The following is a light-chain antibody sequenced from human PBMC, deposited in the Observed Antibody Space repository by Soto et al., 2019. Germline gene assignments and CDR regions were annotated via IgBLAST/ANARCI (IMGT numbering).Light chain of an antibody. CDR3: SSYTSSSPPYVV. Sequence: QSVLTQPASVSGSPGQSITISCTGTSSDVGGYNYVSWYQQHPGKAPKLMIYDVSNRPSGVSNRFSGSKSGNTASLTISGLQAEDDADYYCSSYTSSSPPYVVFGGGTKLTVL. CDR1: SSDVGGYNY. CDR2: DVS. J-gene: IGLJ2*01. V-gene: IGLV2-14*01.